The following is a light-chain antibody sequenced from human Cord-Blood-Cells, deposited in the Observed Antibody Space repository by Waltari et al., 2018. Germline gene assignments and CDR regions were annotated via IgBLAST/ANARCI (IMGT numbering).Light chain of an antibody. V-gene: IGLV2-14*03. Sequence: QSALTQPASVSGSPGQSVTISCTGTSSDVGGYNYVSWYQQHPGKAPKLMIYDVSNRPSGVSNRFSGSKSGNKASLTISGLQAEDEADYYCMSYTSSSTWVFGGGTKLTVL. CDR3: MSYTSSSTWV. J-gene: IGLJ3*02. CDR1: SSDVGGYNY. CDR2: DVS.